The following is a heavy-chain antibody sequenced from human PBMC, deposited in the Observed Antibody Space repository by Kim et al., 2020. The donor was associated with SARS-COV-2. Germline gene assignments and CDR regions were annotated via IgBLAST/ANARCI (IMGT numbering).Heavy chain of an antibody. D-gene: IGHD6-19*01. CDR3: ARDLAVAGLDY. V-gene: IGHV3-33*01. J-gene: IGHJ4*02. CDR2: IWYDGSNK. Sequence: GGSLRLSCAASGFTFSSYGMHWVRQAPGKGLEWVAVIWYDGSNKYYADSVKGRFTISRDNSKNTLYLQMNSLRAEDTAVYYCARDLAVAGLDYWGQGTLVTVSS. CDR1: GFTFSSYG.